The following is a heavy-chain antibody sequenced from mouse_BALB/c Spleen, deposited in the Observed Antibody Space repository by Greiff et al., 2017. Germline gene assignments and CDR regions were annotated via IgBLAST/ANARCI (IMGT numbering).Heavy chain of an antibody. CDR3: TRGGCYSYDAMDY. J-gene: IGHJ4*01. D-gene: IGHD1-1*02. Sequence: LKQSGAELVRPGASVKLSCTASGFTFNSYWMHWVKQRPEQGLEWIGNIYPGSGSTNYDEKFKSKATLTVDTSSSTAYMQLSSLTSEDSAVYYCTRGGCYSYDAMDYWGQGTTVTVSS. CDR1: GFTFNSYW. CDR2: IYPGSGST. V-gene: IGHV1S22*01.